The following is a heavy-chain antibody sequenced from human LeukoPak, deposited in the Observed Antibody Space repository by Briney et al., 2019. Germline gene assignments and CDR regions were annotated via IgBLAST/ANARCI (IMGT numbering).Heavy chain of an antibody. D-gene: IGHD2-15*01. V-gene: IGHV1-3*01. CDR3: ARAGHIVVVVAATGFDY. J-gene: IGHJ4*02. Sequence: ASVKVSCKASGYTFTSYAMHWVRQAPGQRLEWMGWINAGNGNTKYSQKFQGRVTITRDTSASTAYMELSSLRSEDTAVYYCARAGHIVVVVAATGFDYWGQGTLVTVSS. CDR1: GYTFTSYA. CDR2: INAGNGNT.